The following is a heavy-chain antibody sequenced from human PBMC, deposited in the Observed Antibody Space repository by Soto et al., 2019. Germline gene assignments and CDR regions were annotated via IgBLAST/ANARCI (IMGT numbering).Heavy chain of an antibody. V-gene: IGHV4-38-2*02. J-gene: IGHJ6*02. CDR2: ISHSGTT. D-gene: IGHD4-17*01. CDR1: GFPISSTYS. Sequence: SETLSLTCLVSGFPISSTYSWGWIRQPPGKGLEWIGSISHSGTTSYSPSLTSRVSISVDTSKNQVSLKLTSVTAADTAVYFCARVTMVIRDSDHFGVDVWGHGTTVTVAS. CDR3: ARVTMVIRDSDHFGVDV.